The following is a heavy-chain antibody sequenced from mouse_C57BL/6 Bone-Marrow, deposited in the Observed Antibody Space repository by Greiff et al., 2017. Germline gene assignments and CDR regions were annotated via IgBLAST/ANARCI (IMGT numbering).Heavy chain of an antibody. CDR3: TTRGDYGSSYCYFDV. D-gene: IGHD1-1*01. CDR1: GFNITDDY. CDR2: IDPENGDT. J-gene: IGHJ1*03. Sequence: VQLQQSGAELVRPGASVKLSCTASGFNITDDYMHWVKQRPEQGLEWIGWIDPENGDTEYASKFQGKATITADTSSHTAYLQLSSLTSEDTAVYHWTTRGDYGSSYCYFDVWGTRTTVTGPS. V-gene: IGHV14-4*01.